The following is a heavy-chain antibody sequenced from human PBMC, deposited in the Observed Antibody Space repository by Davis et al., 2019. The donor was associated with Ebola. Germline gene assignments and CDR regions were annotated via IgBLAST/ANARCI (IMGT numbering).Heavy chain of an antibody. CDR3: AAEGRSSRPGY. V-gene: IGHV3-NL1*01. D-gene: IGHD3-10*01. CDR1: GFTFSSYG. CDR2: VKSDSDT. Sequence: GGSLRLSCAASGFTFSSYGMHWVRQAPGKGLEWVSVVKSDSDTYYAGSVKGRFSISRDNSKNTLHLQMNGLRAEDTAVYYCAAEGRSSRPGYWGQGTLVTVSS. J-gene: IGHJ4*02.